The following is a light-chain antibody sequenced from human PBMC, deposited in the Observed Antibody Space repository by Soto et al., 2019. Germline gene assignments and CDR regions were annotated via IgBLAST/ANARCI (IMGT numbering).Light chain of an antibody. CDR2: GAS. CDR3: QQYNSYPLT. V-gene: IGKV3-15*01. CDR1: QSVSIY. J-gene: IGKJ4*01. Sequence: EIVLTQSPATLSLFPGERATLSCRASQSVSIYLAWYQQRPGQAPRLLIYGASTRATGIPARFSGSGSGTEFTLTISSLQPDDFATYYCQQYNSYPLTFGGGSKLEN.